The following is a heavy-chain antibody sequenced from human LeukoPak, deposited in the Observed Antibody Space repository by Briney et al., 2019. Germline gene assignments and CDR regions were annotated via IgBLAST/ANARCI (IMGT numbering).Heavy chain of an antibody. CDR2: ISGSGGST. J-gene: IGHJ4*02. Sequence: GGSLRLSCAASGFTFSSYAMSWVRQAKGKGLEWVSAISGSGGSTYYADSVKGRFTISRDNSKNTLYLQMSSLRAEDTAVYYCATTAGGQYSSSLPYYWGQGTLVTVSS. CDR1: GFTFSSYA. V-gene: IGHV3-23*01. D-gene: IGHD6-13*01. CDR3: ATTAGGQYSSSLPYY.